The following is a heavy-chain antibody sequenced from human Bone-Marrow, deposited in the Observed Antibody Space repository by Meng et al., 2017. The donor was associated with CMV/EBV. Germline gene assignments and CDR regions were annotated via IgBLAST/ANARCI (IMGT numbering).Heavy chain of an antibody. CDR2: ISGNGRTT. J-gene: IGHJ4*02. CDR1: GFLFTDYW. Sequence: GESLKISWAASGFLFTDYWMHWVRQAPGKGLVWVSRISGNGRTTNYADSVKGRFLISRDNTKNTVYLQMNSLSAEDTALYWCARDQDFRGQGTLVTVSS. CDR3: ARDQDF. V-gene: IGHV3-74*01.